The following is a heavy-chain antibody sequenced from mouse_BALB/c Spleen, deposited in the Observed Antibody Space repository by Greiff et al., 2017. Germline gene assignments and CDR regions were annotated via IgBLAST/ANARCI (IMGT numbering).Heavy chain of an antibody. CDR3: ASYYYGSSFLFAY. CDR2: IYPGNGDT. CDR1: GYTFTSYN. Sequence: QVQLKQPGAELVKPGASVKMSCKASGYTFTSYNMHWVKQTPGQGLEWIGAIYPGNGDTSYNQKFKGKATLTADKSSSTAYMQRSSLTSEDSAVYYCASYYYGSSFLFAYWGQGTLVTVSA. D-gene: IGHD1-1*01. J-gene: IGHJ3*01. V-gene: IGHV1-12*01.